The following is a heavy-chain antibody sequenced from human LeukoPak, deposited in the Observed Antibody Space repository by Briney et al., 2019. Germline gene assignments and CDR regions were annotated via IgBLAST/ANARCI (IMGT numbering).Heavy chain of an antibody. Sequence: SETLSLTCAVYGGSFSGYYWSWIRQPPGKGLEWTGEINHSGSTNYNPSLKSRVTISVDTSKNQFSLKLSPVTAADTAVYYCARAGSSSSLGGVNWFDPWGQGTLVTVSS. CDR1: GGSFSGYY. V-gene: IGHV4-34*01. CDR2: INHSGST. J-gene: IGHJ5*02. D-gene: IGHD6-13*01. CDR3: ARAGSSSSLGGVNWFDP.